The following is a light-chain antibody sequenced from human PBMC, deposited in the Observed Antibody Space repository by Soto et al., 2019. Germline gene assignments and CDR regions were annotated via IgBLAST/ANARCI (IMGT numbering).Light chain of an antibody. CDR2: SSS. J-gene: IGKJ4*01. CDR3: QQYNSWPLT. Sequence: EIVMTQYPATLSVSPGERATLSCRASQTVSNNLAWYQQKPGQAPRLLFYSSSTRATGVLARFSGSRSGTDFTLTISSLQSEDFAVYYCQQYNSWPLTFGGGTKVETK. CDR1: QTVSNN. V-gene: IGKV3-15*01.